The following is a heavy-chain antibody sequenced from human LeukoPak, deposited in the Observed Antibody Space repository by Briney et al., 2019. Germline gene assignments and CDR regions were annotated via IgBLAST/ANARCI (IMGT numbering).Heavy chain of an antibody. D-gene: IGHD6-13*01. CDR2: IYYSGST. CDR1: GGSISSSSYY. CDR3: ARDIQQQLAHLFDY. Sequence: ASETLSLTCTVSGGSISSSSYYWGWIRQPPGKGLEWIGSIYYSGSTYYNPSLKSRVTISVDTSKNQFSLKLSSVTAADTAVYYCARDIQQQLAHLFDYWGQGTLVTVSS. V-gene: IGHV4-39*07. J-gene: IGHJ4*02.